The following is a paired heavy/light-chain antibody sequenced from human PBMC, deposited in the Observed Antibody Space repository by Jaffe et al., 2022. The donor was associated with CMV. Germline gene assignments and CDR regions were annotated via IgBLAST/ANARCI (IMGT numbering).Light chain of an antibody. CDR2: EVS. Sequence: DIVMTQTPLSLSVTPGQPASISCKSSQSLLHSDGKTYLFWYLQKPGQSPQLLMYEVSSRFSGVPDRFSGSGSGTYFTLKISRVEAEDVGVYYCMQGIHLPRTFGQGTKVEIK. CDR1: QSLLHSDGKTY. CDR3: MQGIHLPRT. V-gene: IGKV2-29*02. J-gene: IGKJ1*01.
Heavy chain of an antibody. Sequence: QVQLVESGGGVVQPGRSLRLSCAASGFTFSSYGMHWVRQAPGKGLEWVAVIWYDGSNKYYADSVKGRFTISRDNSKNTLYLQMNSLRAEDTAMYFCARDRSANLWFGEGGAFDMWGQGTMVTVSS. J-gene: IGHJ3*02. V-gene: IGHV3-33*08. CDR2: IWYDGSNK. CDR1: GFTFSSYG. CDR3: ARDRSANLWFGEGGAFDM. D-gene: IGHD3-10*01.